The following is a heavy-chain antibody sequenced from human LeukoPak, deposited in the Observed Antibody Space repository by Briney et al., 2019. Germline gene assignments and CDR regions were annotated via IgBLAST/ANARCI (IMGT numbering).Heavy chain of an antibody. V-gene: IGHV1-69*13. CDR3: ARVWEESSIAPLNY. CDR2: IIPIFGTA. Sequence: GASVKVSCKASGGTFSSYAISWVRQAPGQGLEWMGGIIPIFGTANYAQKFQGRVTITADESTSTAYMELSSLRSEDTAVYYCARVWEESSIAPLNYWGQGTLVTVSS. J-gene: IGHJ4*02. CDR1: GGTFSSYA. D-gene: IGHD6-6*01.